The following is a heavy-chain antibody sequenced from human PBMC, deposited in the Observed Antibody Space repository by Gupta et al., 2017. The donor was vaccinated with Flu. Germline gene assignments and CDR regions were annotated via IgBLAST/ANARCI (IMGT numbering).Heavy chain of an antibody. CDR2: VDPEDGET. Sequence: EVQLVQSGAEVKKPGATVKISCKVSGYTFTDYYMPWVQQAPGKGLEWMGLVDPEDGETIYAEKFQGRVTITADTSTDTAYMELSSLRSEDTAVYYCATRGNYYDSSGYYRSFDYWGQGTLVTVSS. CDR3: ATRGNYYDSSGYYRSFDY. J-gene: IGHJ4*02. V-gene: IGHV1-69-2*01. CDR1: GYTFTDYY. D-gene: IGHD3-22*01.